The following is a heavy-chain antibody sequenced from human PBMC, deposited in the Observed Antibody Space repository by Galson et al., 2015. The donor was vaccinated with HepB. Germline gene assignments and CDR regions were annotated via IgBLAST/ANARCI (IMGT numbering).Heavy chain of an antibody. Sequence: SLRLSCAASGFTFSNYAMNWVRQAPGKGLEWVSDISGSGASTYYADSVKGRFTMSRDNSKNTLYLQMNSLRAEDTAVYYCAKGPGIAPRVWIDYWGQGSLVTVSS. CDR1: GFTFSNYA. D-gene: IGHD6-6*01. CDR3: AKGPGIAPRVWIDY. V-gene: IGHV3-23*01. CDR2: ISGSGAST. J-gene: IGHJ4*02.